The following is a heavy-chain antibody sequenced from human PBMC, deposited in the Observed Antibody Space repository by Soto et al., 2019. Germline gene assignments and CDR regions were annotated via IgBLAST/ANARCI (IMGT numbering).Heavy chain of an antibody. CDR1: GFTFDDYA. CDR2: INWNSGSI. J-gene: IGHJ4*02. Sequence: EVQLVESGGGLVQPGRSLRLSCAASGFTFDDYAMHWVRQAPGKGLEWVSGINWNSGSIGYADSVKGRFTISRDNAKNSLYLQMNSLRAEDTALYYCAKDTGYSSSSFDYWGQGTLVTASS. V-gene: IGHV3-9*01. CDR3: AKDTGYSSSSFDY. D-gene: IGHD6-13*01.